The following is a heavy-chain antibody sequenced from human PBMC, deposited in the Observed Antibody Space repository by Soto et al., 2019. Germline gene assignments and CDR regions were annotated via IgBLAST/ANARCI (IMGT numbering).Heavy chain of an antibody. Sequence: QLQLQESGPGLVKPSETLSLTCTVSGGSISSSSYYWGWIRQPPGKGLEWIGSIYYSGSTYYNPPLKSRVTISVDTSKNQFSLKLSSVTAADTAVYYCARPEPRIAAAQGHYGMDVWGQGTTVTVSS. CDR2: IYYSGST. CDR3: ARPEPRIAAAQGHYGMDV. J-gene: IGHJ6*02. CDR1: GGSISSSSYY. V-gene: IGHV4-39*01. D-gene: IGHD6-13*01.